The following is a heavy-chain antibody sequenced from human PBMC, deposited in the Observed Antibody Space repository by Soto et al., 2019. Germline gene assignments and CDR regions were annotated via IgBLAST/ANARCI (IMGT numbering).Heavy chain of an antibody. CDR2: IKQDGSEK. CDR1: GFTFSRFW. D-gene: IGHD3-22*01. J-gene: IGHJ4*02. CDR3: ARMYYYDSSGSYLGVPRPCDY. V-gene: IGHV3-7*05. Sequence: SGGSLRLSCAASGFTFSRFWMNWVRQAPGRGLEWVANIKQDGSEKYYVDSVKGRFTISRDDAKNSLYLQMDSLGAEDTAVYYCARMYYYDSSGSYLGVPRPCDYWGQGTLVTVSS.